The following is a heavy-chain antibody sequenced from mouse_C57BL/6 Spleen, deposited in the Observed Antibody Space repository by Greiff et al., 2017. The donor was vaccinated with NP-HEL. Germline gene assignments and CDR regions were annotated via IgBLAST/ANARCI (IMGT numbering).Heavy chain of an antibody. Sequence: EVKLVESGGGLVKPGGSLKLSCAASGFTFSDYGMHWVRQAPEKGLEWVAYISSGSSTIYYADTVKGRFTISRDNAKNTLFLQMTSLRSEDTAMYYCARGGSSYGYAMDYWGQGTSVTVSS. CDR3: ARGGSSYGYAMDY. CDR2: ISSGSSTI. V-gene: IGHV5-17*01. J-gene: IGHJ4*01. CDR1: GFTFSDYG. D-gene: IGHD1-1*01.